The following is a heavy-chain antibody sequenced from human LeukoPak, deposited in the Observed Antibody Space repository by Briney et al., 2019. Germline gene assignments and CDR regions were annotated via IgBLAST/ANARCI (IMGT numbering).Heavy chain of an antibody. CDR3: ARIFRYQMGDYYVLDG. CDR1: GFTFSDYA. D-gene: IGHD2-2*01. V-gene: IGHV3-21*01. J-gene: IGHJ6*01. CDR2: ISSNSAYI. Sequence: GGSLRLSCAVSGFTFSDYAMDWVRQAPGKGLEWVSAISSNSAYIYYTDSVRVRFNISRDNAKNSVSLQMNRLRAEDTGVYYCARIFRYQMGDYYVLDGWRQ.